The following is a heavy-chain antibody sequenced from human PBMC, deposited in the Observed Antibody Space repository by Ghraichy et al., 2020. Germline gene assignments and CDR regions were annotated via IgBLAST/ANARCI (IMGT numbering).Heavy chain of an antibody. CDR2: ISGDGGST. Sequence: ESLNISCAAYGFTFDDYAMHWVRQAPGKGLEWVSLISGDGGSTYYADSVKGRFTISRDNSKNSLYLQMNSLRTEDTALYYCAKDDGLTTVYYFDYWGQGTLVTVSS. V-gene: IGHV3-43*02. D-gene: IGHD4-17*01. CDR3: AKDDGLTTVYYFDY. J-gene: IGHJ4*02. CDR1: GFTFDDYA.